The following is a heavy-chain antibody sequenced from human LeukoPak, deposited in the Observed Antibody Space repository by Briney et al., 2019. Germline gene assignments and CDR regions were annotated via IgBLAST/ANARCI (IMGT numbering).Heavy chain of an antibody. D-gene: IGHD3-22*01. V-gene: IGHV3-11*04. CDR3: ARSLIVASEDY. CDR1: VFSFDSFY. J-gene: IGHJ4*02. CDR2: ISASGAVP. Sequence: GGSLRLSCAASVFSFDSFYMCCSRQVPGKGLDYIALISASGAVPYYAESVEGGFTISRDNAKNSVSLQMNSLSADDTDIYYCARSLIVASEDYWGQGTQVIVSS.